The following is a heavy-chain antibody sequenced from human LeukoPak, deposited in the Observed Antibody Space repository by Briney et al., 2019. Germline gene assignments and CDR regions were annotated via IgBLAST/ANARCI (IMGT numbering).Heavy chain of an antibody. J-gene: IGHJ4*02. V-gene: IGHV4-59*10. CDR2: IYTSGST. CDR1: GGSFSGYY. Sequence: SETLSLTCAVYGGSFSGYYWSWIRQPAGKGLEWIGRIYTSGSTNYNPSLKSRVTMSADTSKNQFSLKLSSVTAADTAVYYCARARYYLFDYWGQGTLVTVSS. CDR3: ARARYYLFDY. D-gene: IGHD3-22*01.